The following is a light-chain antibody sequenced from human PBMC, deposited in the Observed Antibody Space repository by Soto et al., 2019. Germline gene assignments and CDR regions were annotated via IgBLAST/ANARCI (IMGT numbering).Light chain of an antibody. CDR1: QSVSSSD. CDR2: SAS. J-gene: IGKJ2*01. CDR3: QQYDT. Sequence: IVLTQSPGTLSLSPGERATLSCRASQSVSSSDLAWYQQKPGQAPRLLIYSASSRATGIPDRFSGSVSGTDFTLTISRLEPEDFAVYYCQQYDTFGQGTKLEIK. V-gene: IGKV3-20*01.